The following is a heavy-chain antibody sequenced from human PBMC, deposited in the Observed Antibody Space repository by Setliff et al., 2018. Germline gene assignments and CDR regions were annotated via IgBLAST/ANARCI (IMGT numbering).Heavy chain of an antibody. V-gene: IGHV5-51*01. Sequence: PGESLKISCKGSGYNFTTYWIGWVRQMPGEGLEWMGIIYPGDPDARYSPSFQGQVTISADKSINTVYLQWSSLKASDTAMYYCARSPLRLFDFWGQGSLVTVSS. D-gene: IGHD4-17*01. CDR1: GYNFTTYW. CDR2: IYPGDPDA. CDR3: ARSPLRLFDF. J-gene: IGHJ4*02.